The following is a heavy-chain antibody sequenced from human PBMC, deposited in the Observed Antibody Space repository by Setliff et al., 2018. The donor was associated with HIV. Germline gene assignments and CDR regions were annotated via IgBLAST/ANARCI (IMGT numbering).Heavy chain of an antibody. D-gene: IGHD3-22*01. V-gene: IGHV4-59*04. CDR1: GGSISSHY. CDR2: IYHSGST. Sequence: PSETLSLTCTVSGGSISSHYWSWVRQTPGKGLEWIGSIYHSGSTYYNPSLKSRVTISVDTSKNQFSLKLSSVTAADTAMYYCASRIYYYDESRVLREEGFVPWGQGTLVTVSS. J-gene: IGHJ5*02. CDR3: ASRIYYYDESRVLREEGFVP.